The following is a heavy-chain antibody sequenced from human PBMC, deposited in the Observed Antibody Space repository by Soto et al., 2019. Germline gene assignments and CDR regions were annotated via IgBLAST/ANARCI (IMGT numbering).Heavy chain of an antibody. D-gene: IGHD3-22*01. J-gene: IGHJ4*02. CDR3: ARHGMDYYDSSGYYYSPYYFDY. Sequence: PSETLSLTCTVSGGSISSSNWWSWVRQPPGKGLEWIGEIYHSGSTNYKSSLKSRVTISVDTSKNQFSLKLSSVTAADTAVYYCARHGMDYYDSSGYYYSPYYFDYWGQGTLVTVSS. CDR1: GGSISSSNW. V-gene: IGHV4-4*02. CDR2: IYHSGST.